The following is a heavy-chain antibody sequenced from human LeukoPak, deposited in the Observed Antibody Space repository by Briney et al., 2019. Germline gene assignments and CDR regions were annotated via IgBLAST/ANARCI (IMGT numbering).Heavy chain of an antibody. D-gene: IGHD6-19*01. CDR1: GFTFSSYA. Sequence: GGSLRLSCAASGFTFSSYAMSWVRQAPGKGLEWVSAISGSGGSTYYADSVKGRFTISRDNSKNTLYLQMNSLRAEDTAVYYCAILSSGWYAADDWGQGTLVTVSS. V-gene: IGHV3-23*01. CDR2: ISGSGGST. J-gene: IGHJ4*02. CDR3: AILSSGWYAADD.